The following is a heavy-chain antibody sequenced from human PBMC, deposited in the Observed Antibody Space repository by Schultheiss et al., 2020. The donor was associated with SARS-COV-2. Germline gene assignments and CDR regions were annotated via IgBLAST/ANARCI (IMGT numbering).Heavy chain of an antibody. CDR3: AREPASPVYHYDY. V-gene: IGHV3-11*04. CDR1: GFTFSDYY. J-gene: IGHJ4*02. CDR2: ISSSGSTI. D-gene: IGHD5/OR15-5a*01. Sequence: GGSLRLSCAAFGFTFSDYYMSWIRQAPGKGLEWVSYISSSGSTIYYADSVKGRFTISRDNAKNSLYLQMNSLRAEDTAVYYCAREPASPVYHYDYWGQGTLVTVSS.